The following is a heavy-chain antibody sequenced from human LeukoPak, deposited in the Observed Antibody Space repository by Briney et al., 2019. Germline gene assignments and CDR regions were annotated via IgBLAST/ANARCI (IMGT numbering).Heavy chain of an antibody. CDR2: INHSGST. D-gene: IGHD1-1*01. Sequence: SETLSLTCAVYGGSFSGYYWSWIRQPPGKGLEWIGEINHSGSTNYNPSLKSRVTISVDTSKNQFSLKLSSVTAADTAVYYCATTKKGGWYFDLWGRGTLVTVSS. J-gene: IGHJ2*01. CDR1: GGSFSGYY. V-gene: IGHV4-34*01. CDR3: ATTKKGGWYFDL.